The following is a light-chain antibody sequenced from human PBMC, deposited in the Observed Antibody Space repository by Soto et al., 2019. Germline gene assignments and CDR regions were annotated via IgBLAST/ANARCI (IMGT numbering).Light chain of an antibody. CDR3: QQYYSNPET. V-gene: IGKV4-1*01. CDR2: WAS. Sequence: DFVMTQSPDSLAVSQGERATLNCKSSQSVLYNSNDKNYLAWYQQKPGQPPKLLFYWASTREPGVPDRFSGSGSGTDFTLTISSLQAEDVAVYYCQQYYSNPETFGQGTKLEIK. CDR1: QSVLYNSNDKNY. J-gene: IGKJ2*01.